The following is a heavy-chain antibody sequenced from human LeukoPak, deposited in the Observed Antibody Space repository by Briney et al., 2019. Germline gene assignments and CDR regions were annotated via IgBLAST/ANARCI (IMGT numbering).Heavy chain of an antibody. CDR2: IYYSGST. CDR1: GGSISSGGYY. D-gene: IGHD3-10*01. Sequence: PSETLSLTCTVSGGSISSGGYYWSWIRQHPGKGLEWIGYIYYSGSTYYNPSLKSRVTISVDTSKSQFSLKLSSVTAADTAVYYCARVSVHGLGRYYYCYGMDVWGKGTTVTVSS. CDR3: ARVSVHGLGRYYYCYGMDV. V-gene: IGHV4-31*03. J-gene: IGHJ6*04.